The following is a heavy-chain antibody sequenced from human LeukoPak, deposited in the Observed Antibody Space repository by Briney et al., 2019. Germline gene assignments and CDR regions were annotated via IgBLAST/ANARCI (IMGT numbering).Heavy chain of an antibody. D-gene: IGHD2-15*01. J-gene: IGHJ3*02. CDR2: IYPSGST. CDR1: GGSSSSYY. V-gene: IGHV4-4*07. CDR3: SRDRIDDAFDS. Sequence: SETLSLTCTVSGGSSSSYYWSWIRQPAGKGLEWIGRIYPSGSTYYSPSLKSRVTMSVDTSKNQFSLKLSSVTAADTAVYYCSRDRIDDAFDSWGQGTMVTVSS.